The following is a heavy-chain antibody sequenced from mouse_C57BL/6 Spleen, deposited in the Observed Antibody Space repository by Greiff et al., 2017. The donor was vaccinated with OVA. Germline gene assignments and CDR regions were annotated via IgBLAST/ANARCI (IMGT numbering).Heavy chain of an antibody. CDR2: INPSSGYT. J-gene: IGHJ4*01. D-gene: IGHD1-1*01. CDR3: ARDMTTVVEDAMDY. V-gene: IGHV1-7*01. Sequence: QVQLQQSGAELAKPGASVKLSCKASGYTFTSYWMPWVKQRPGQGLEWIGYINPSSGYTKYNQKFKDKATLTADKSSSTAYMQLSSLTDEDSAVDDCARDMTTVVEDAMDYWGQGTSVTVSS. CDR1: GYTFTSYW.